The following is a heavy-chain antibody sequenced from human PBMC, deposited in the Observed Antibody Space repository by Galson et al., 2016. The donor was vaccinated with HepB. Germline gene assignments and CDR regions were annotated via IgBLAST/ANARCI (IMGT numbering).Heavy chain of an antibody. J-gene: IGHJ4*02. CDR1: GFTFSRYW. CDR2: IKGDGSDT. D-gene: IGHD5-12*01. Sequence: SLRLSCAASGFTFSRYWMSWVRQAPGKGLEWVANIKGDGSDTYYVESVRGRFTISRDNAKDTLFLQMNSLRAEDTAVYYCARDLGGYGGYWGQGTLVTVSS. V-gene: IGHV3-7*01. CDR3: ARDLGGYGGY.